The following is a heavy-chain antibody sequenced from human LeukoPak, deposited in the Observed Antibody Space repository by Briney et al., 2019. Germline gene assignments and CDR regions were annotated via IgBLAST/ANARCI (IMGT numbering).Heavy chain of an antibody. D-gene: IGHD3-10*01. V-gene: IGHV3-23*01. CDR3: AKGLPWFGELSPCY. CDR1: GFTFSSYA. J-gene: IGHJ4*02. CDR2: ISNSGGTT. Sequence: QAGGSLRLSCAASGFTFSSYAMSWVRQAPGKGLEWVSGISNSGGTTYDEDSVKGRFTISRDNSKNTLYLQMNHQRAEETAVYYCAKGLPWFGELSPCYWGQGALVTVSS.